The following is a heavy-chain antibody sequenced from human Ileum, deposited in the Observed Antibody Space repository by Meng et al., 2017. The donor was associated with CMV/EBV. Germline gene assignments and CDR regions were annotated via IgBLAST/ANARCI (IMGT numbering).Heavy chain of an antibody. D-gene: IGHD1-14*01. CDR1: GFTFSNYA. CDR2: IWYDGSNK. V-gene: IGHV3-30*04. CDR3: ARGYRSAFDI. Sequence: GESLKISCAGSGFTFSNYAMHWVRQAPGKGLEWVAVIWYDGSNKYYADSVKGRFTISRDNSKNTLYLQMNSLRAEDTAVYYCARGYRSAFDIWGQGTMVTVSS. J-gene: IGHJ3*02.